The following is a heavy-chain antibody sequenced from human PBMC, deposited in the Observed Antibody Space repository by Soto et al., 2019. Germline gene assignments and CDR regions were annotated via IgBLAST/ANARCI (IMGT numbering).Heavy chain of an antibody. J-gene: IGHJ3*02. D-gene: IGHD3-10*01. CDR3: ARATWFGELLEGGVDI. CDR1: GGSISSYY. Sequence: SETLSLTCTVSGGSISSYYWSWIRQPPGKGLEWIGYIYYSGSTNYNPSLKSRVTISVDTSKNQFSLKLSSVTAADTAVYYCARATWFGELLEGGVDIWGQGTMVTVSS. V-gene: IGHV4-59*01. CDR2: IYYSGST.